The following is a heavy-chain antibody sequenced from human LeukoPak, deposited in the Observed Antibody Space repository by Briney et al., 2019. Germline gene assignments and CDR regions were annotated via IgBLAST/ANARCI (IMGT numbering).Heavy chain of an antibody. Sequence: SETLSLTCAVYGGSFSDYYWSWIRQPPGKGLEWIGNIYYSGTTYYNPSLKSRVTISVDTSRNQFSLKLSSVTAADTALYYCASSAPMVRGASSYYFDYWGQGTLVTVSS. CDR3: ASSAPMVRGASSYYFDY. CDR2: IYYSGTT. V-gene: IGHV4-34*01. CDR1: GGSFSDYY. J-gene: IGHJ4*02. D-gene: IGHD3-10*01.